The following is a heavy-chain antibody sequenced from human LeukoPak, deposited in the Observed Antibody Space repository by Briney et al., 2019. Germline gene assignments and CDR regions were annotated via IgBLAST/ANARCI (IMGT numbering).Heavy chain of an antibody. J-gene: IGHJ4*02. V-gene: IGHV4-39*01. Sequence: SETLSLTCTVSGGSISSSSYYWGWIRQPPGKGLEWIGSIYYSGSTYYNPSLKSRVTISVDTSKNQFSLKLSSVTAADTAVYYCAKDEGSHCEGDCPLDYWGQGTLVTVSS. CDR2: IYYSGST. CDR1: GGSISSSSYY. D-gene: IGHD2-21*02. CDR3: AKDEGSHCEGDCPLDY.